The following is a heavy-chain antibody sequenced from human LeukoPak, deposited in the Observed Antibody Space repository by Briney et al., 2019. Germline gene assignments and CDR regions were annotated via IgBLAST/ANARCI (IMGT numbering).Heavy chain of an antibody. D-gene: IGHD6-19*01. CDR2: INQDGGDK. Sequence: GGSLRLSCAASGFMFNNYWMTWVRQAPGKGLEWVGNINQDGGDKYYGDSVKGRFTISRDNAKNSLYLQMNSLRVEDTAVYYCAREATLSSGWQYYFDYWGQGTLVTVSS. CDR1: GFMFNNYW. CDR3: AREATLSSGWQYYFDY. J-gene: IGHJ4*02. V-gene: IGHV3-7*01.